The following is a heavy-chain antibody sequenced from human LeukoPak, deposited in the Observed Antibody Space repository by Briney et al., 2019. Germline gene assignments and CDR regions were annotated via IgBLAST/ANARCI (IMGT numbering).Heavy chain of an antibody. CDR2: IYYTGTT. CDR3: ARGREELVVPAYYFDY. Sequence: TSETLSLTCTVSGGSISSYYWSWIRQPPGKGLEWIGYIYYTGTTNYNPSLKSRVTISVDTSKNQFSLKLSSVTAADTAVYYCARGREELVVPAYYFDYWGQGTLVTVSS. D-gene: IGHD2-2*01. V-gene: IGHV4-59*12. CDR1: GGSISSYY. J-gene: IGHJ4*02.